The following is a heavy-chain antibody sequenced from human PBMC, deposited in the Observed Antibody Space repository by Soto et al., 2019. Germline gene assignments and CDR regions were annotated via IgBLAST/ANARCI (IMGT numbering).Heavy chain of an antibody. J-gene: IGHJ5*02. CDR1: GGSISSGGYY. CDR3: ARGLSAYDSENWFDP. D-gene: IGHD5-12*01. V-gene: IGHV4-31*03. Sequence: PSETLSLTCTVSGGSISSGGYYWSWIRQHPGKGLEWIGYIYYSGSTYYNPSLKSRVTISVDTSKNQFSLKLSSVTAADTAVYYCARGLSAYDSENWFDPWGREPWSPSPQ. CDR2: IYYSGST.